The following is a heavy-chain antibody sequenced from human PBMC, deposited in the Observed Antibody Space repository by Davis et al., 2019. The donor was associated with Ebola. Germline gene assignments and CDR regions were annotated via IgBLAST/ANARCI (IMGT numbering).Heavy chain of an antibody. V-gene: IGHV4-34*01. D-gene: IGHD2-2*01. CDR2: INDSKNT. CDR1: GGSFSDYY. J-gene: IGHJ6*03. CDR3: ARSIVVVPTATPYYFYYYMDV. Sequence: PSETLSLTCAVYGGSFSDYYWTWIRQPPGEGLEWIGDINDSKNTKYNPSLKSRVTISLDRSKNQFSLKLSSVTAADTAVYYCARSIVVVPTATPYYFYYYMDVWGRGTTVTVSS.